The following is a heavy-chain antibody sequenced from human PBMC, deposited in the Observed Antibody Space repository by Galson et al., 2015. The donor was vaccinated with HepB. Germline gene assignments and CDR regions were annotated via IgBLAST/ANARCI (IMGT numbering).Heavy chain of an antibody. CDR2: ISTSSSNT. V-gene: IGHV3-11*06. CDR3: ARWNGGDYVSG. Sequence: SLRLSCAASEFTFSDYYMTWIRQAPGKGLEWISYISTSSSNTKYADSVRGRFTISRDNVKNSLYLQMDSLRVEDTAVYYCARWNGGDYVSGWGQGALVTVSS. CDR1: EFTFSDYY. D-gene: IGHD4-17*01. J-gene: IGHJ4*02.